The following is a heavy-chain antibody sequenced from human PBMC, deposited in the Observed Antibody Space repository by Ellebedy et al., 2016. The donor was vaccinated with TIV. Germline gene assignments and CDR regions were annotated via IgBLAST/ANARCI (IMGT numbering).Heavy chain of an antibody. D-gene: IGHD6-25*01. CDR3: ARRSAAADDAFDI. CDR1: GYSFTAYW. Sequence: GESLKISCEASGYSFTAYWIAWVRQMPGIGLESFGIIYPGDSDTRYSPSLQGHVTISADKSTSTAYLQWTALKASDTAVYYCARRSAAADDAFDIWGQGTMVTVSS. J-gene: IGHJ3*02. CDR2: IYPGDSDT. V-gene: IGHV5-51*01.